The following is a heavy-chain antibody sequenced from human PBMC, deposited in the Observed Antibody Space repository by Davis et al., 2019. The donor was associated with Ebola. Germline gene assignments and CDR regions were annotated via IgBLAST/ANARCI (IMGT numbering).Heavy chain of an antibody. V-gene: IGHV1-18*01. D-gene: IGHD3-22*01. CDR3: ARDITMIVGGWFDP. CDR2: ISAYNGNT. CDR1: GYSFTRYG. J-gene: IGHJ5*02. Sequence: AASVKVSCKASGYSFTRYGITWVRQAPGQGLEWMGWISAYNGNTNCAQKLQGRVTMTTDTSTSTAYMELRSLRSDDTAVYYCARDITMIVGGWFDPWGQGTLVTVSA.